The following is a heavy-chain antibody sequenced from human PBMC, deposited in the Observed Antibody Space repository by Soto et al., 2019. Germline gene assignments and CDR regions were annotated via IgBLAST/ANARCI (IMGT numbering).Heavy chain of an antibody. V-gene: IGHV1-46*01. J-gene: IGHJ6*02. CDR2: INPSGGST. Sequence: ASVKVSCKASGYTFTSYYMHWVRQAPGQGLEWMGIINPSGGSTSYAQKFQGRVTITADESTSTAYMELSSLRSEDTAVYYCARGHIAATGSEGDYYYYYGMDVWGQGTTVTVSS. CDR1: GYTFTSYY. D-gene: IGHD6-13*01. CDR3: ARGHIAATGSEGDYYYYYGMDV.